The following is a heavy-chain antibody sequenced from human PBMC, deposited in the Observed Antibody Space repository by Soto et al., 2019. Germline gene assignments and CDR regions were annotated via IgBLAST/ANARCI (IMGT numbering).Heavy chain of an antibody. V-gene: IGHV1-69*01. D-gene: IGHD3-22*01. CDR3: AREDNTADSSGQDRHAVDV. CDR1: GGTFSTYA. CDR2: ITPFLGTT. Sequence: QVQLVQSGAEVKRPGSSVKVSCKASGGTFSTYALSWVRQAPGQGLEWLGEITPFLGTTDYSQKFRGRVTVTADESTSTAYVELSSLTSEDTAVYYCAREDNTADSSGQDRHAVDVWGPGTMVTVSS. J-gene: IGHJ3*01.